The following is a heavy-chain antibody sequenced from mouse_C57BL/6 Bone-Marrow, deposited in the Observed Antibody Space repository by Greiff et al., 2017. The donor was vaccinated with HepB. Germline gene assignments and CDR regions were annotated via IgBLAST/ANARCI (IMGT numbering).Heavy chain of an antibody. Sequence: EVKVVESGGGLVKPGGSLKLSCAASGFTFSDYGMHWVRQAPEKGLEWVAYISGGSSTIYYADTEKGRFTISRDNAKNTLFLQMTSLRSEDTAMYYCARDSNYSYWGQGTLVTVSA. V-gene: IGHV5-17*01. D-gene: IGHD2-5*01. CDR2: ISGGSSTI. J-gene: IGHJ3*01. CDR3: ARDSNYSY. CDR1: GFTFSDYG.